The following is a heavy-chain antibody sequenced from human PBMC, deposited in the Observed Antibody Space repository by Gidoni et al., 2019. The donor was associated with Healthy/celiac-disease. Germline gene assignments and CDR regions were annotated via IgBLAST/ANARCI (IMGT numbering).Heavy chain of an antibody. CDR3: ARSPYYSGMDV. V-gene: IGHV3-13*01. J-gene: IGHJ6*02. D-gene: IGHD3-10*01. Sequence: EWVSAIGTAGDTYYPGSVKGRFTISRENATPSLYLHMTRLRAVDPAVYSCARSPYYSGMDVWGQGTTVTVSS. CDR2: IGTAGDT.